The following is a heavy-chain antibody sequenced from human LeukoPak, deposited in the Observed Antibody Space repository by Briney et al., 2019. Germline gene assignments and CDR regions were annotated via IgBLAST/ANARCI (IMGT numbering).Heavy chain of an antibody. CDR1: GDTFSNSA. D-gene: IGHD3-22*01. Sequence: GASVKVSCKASGDTFSNSAITWVRQAPGQGLEWMGGTIPIFNITNSAQNFQGRLTIATDESTSTAYMELSSLRSEDTAVYYCARGPYYYDSGHAYYYYHMDVWGKGTTVTVSS. CDR2: TIPIFNIT. CDR3: ARGPYYYDSGHAYYYYHMDV. J-gene: IGHJ6*03. V-gene: IGHV1-69*05.